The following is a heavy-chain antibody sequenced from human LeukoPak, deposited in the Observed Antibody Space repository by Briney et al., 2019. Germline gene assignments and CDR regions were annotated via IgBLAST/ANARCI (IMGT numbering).Heavy chain of an antibody. CDR1: GFTFDDYG. Sequence: GGTLRLSCAASGFTFDDYGMSWVRQAPGKGLEWVSGINWNGGSTGYADSVKGRFTISRDNAKNSLYLQMNSLRAEDTAVYYCARPVSVAGHYYYGMDVWGQGTTVTVSS. J-gene: IGHJ6*02. CDR3: ARPVSVAGHYYYGMDV. V-gene: IGHV3-20*04. D-gene: IGHD6-19*01. CDR2: INWNGGST.